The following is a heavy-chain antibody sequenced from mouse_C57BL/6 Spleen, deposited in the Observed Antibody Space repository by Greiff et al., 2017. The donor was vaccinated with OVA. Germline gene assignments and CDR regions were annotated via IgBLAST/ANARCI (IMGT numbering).Heavy chain of an antibody. V-gene: IGHV1-7*01. CDR1: GYTFTSYW. D-gene: IGHD2-1*01. CDR2: INPSSGYT. CDR3: AREKNGNDGGYYAMDY. Sequence: QVQLQQSGAELAKPGASVKLSCKASGYTFTSYWMHWVKQRPEQGLEWIGYINPSSGYTKYNQKFKDKATLTADKSSSTAYMQLSSLTYEDSAVYYCAREKNGNDGGYYAMDYWGQGTSVTVSS. J-gene: IGHJ4*01.